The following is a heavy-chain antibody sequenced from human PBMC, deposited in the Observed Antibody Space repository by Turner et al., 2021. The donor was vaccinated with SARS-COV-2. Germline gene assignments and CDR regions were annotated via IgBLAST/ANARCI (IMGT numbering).Heavy chain of an antibody. D-gene: IGHD1-1*01. CDR2: VHNRGSA. Sequence: VQLLESGGGLVQPGGSLRLSCAASGFAFRGSAMNWVRQAPGKGLEWLGSVHNRGSAYYNPSLKSRVTTSIDTSKNQFSLNLSSVTAADTALYYCVRHAPAGTERRWFDPWGQGTLVTVSS. V-gene: IGHV4-38-2*01. J-gene: IGHJ5*02. CDR3: VRHAPAGTERRWFDP. CDR1: GFAFRGSA.